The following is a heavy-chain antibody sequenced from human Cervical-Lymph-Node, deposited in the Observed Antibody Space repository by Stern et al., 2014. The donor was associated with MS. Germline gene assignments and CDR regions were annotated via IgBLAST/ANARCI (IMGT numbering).Heavy chain of an antibody. CDR3: ARDRNGEGVMAY. Sequence: VQLVESGPEVKKPGSSVKVSCKASGGSLKTYAITWVRQAPGQGTEWIGGTIPMFASTNIAQRFQGRVTITADESANTAYMEMRSLRTEDTAVYYCARDRNGEGVMAYWGQGTLVTVSS. J-gene: IGHJ4*02. CDR1: GGSLKTYA. D-gene: IGHD3-16*01. V-gene: IGHV1-69*01. CDR2: TIPMFAST.